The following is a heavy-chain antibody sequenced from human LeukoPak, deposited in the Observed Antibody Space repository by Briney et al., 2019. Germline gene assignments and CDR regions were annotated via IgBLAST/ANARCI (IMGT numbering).Heavy chain of an antibody. J-gene: IGHJ3*02. CDR1: GGSFGGYY. V-gene: IGHV4-34*04. CDR2: INHSGNT. CDR3: ARVAAVGTDPGAFDM. D-gene: IGHD6-13*01. Sequence: SETLSLTCAVYGGSFGGYYWSWIRQPPGKGLEWIGEINHSGNTNDNPSHKSRATISVDTSKNQFSLKLRSVTAADTAVYYCARVAAVGTDPGAFDMWGQGTMVTASS.